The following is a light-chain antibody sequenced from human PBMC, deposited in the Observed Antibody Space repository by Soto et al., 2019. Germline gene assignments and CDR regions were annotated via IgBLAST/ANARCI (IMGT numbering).Light chain of an antibody. CDR2: KAS. CDR3: HQYYSYPWM. CDR1: QSISNL. V-gene: IGKV1-5*03. J-gene: IGKJ1*01. Sequence: DIQMTQSPSTLSASVGDSVTITCRASQSISNLLAWYQQKPGKAPYLLIYKASSLQSGVPSRFSGSASGTEFSLTISSLQPDDFASYYCHQYYSYPWMFGQGTKVEIK.